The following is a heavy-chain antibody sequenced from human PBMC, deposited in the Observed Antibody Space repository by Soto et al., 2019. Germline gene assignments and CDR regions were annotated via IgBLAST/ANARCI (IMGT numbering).Heavy chain of an antibody. CDR3: ARQFAGQQFYYYYGMDV. D-gene: IGHD6-13*01. J-gene: IGHJ6*02. CDR1: GYSFTSYW. V-gene: IGHV5-51*01. CDR2: IYPGDSDT. Sequence: PGESLKISCKGSGYSFTSYWIGWVRQMPGKGLEWMGIIYPGDSDTRYSPSFQGQVTISADKSISTAYLQWSSLKASDTAMYYCARQFAGQQFYYYYGMDVWGQGTTVTVSS.